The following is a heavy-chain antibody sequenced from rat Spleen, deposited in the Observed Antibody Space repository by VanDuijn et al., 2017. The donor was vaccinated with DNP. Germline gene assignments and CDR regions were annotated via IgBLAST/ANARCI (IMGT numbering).Heavy chain of an antibody. V-gene: IGHV5-31*01. D-gene: IGHD1-6*01. Sequence: EVQLVESGGDLVQPGRSLKLSCKVSGFTFINYWMAWIRQVPGKGLEWIASIASSGGNTFYLDSVKGRFTVSRDNSRNALYLQMNSLRSEDTATYYCAREGYYGLSPFDLWGLGVMVTVSS. CDR2: IASSGGNT. CDR3: AREGYYGLSPFDL. J-gene: IGHJ2*01. CDR1: GFTFINYW.